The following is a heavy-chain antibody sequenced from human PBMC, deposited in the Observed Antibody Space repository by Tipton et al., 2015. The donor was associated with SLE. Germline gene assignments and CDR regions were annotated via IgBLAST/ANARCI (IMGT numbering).Heavy chain of an antibody. V-gene: IGHV4-59*11. Sequence: LRLSCTVSGGSISSHYWSWIRKPPGKGLEWIGYIYYSGSTSYNPSLKSRVTISVDTSKNQFSLKLSSVTAADTAVYYCARDARFADAFDIWGQGTMVTVSS. CDR2: IYYSGST. CDR3: ARDARFADAFDI. CDR1: GGSISSHY. D-gene: IGHD3-3*01. J-gene: IGHJ3*02.